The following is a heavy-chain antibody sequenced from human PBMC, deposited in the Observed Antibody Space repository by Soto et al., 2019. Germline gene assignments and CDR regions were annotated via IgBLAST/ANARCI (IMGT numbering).Heavy chain of an antibody. CDR3: TRALSSGLDY. J-gene: IGHJ4*02. CDR1: GFTFSGSA. Sequence: EVQLVESGGGLVQPGGSLKLSCAASGFTFSGSAMHWVRQASGKGLEWVGRIRSKANSYATAYAASVKGRFTISRDESKNTAYLQMNSLKTEDTAVYYCTRALSSGLDYWGQGTLVTVSS. CDR2: IRSKANSYAT. V-gene: IGHV3-73*02. D-gene: IGHD6-19*01.